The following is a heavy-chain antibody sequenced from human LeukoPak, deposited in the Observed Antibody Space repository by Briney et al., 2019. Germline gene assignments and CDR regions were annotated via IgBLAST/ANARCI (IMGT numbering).Heavy chain of an antibody. V-gene: IGHV1-18*01. J-gene: IGHJ3*02. D-gene: IGHD3-9*01. Sequence: GASVKVSCKASGYTFTSYGISWVRQAPGQGLEWMGWISAYNGNTNYAQKLRGRVTMTTDTSTSTAYMELRSLRSDDTAVYYCARDSKDPDWDLDAFDIWGQGTMVTVSS. CDR3: ARDSKDPDWDLDAFDI. CDR1: GYTFTSYG. CDR2: ISAYNGNT.